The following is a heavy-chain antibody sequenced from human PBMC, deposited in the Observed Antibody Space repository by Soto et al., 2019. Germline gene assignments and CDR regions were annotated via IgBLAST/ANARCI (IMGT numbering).Heavy chain of an antibody. J-gene: IGHJ4*02. CDR1: GFTFSSYG. V-gene: IGHV3-33*01. D-gene: IGHD6-19*01. CDR3: ASDGIAVAAPLDY. CDR2: IWYDGSNK. Sequence: GGSLRLSCAASGFTFSSYGMHWVRQAPGKGLEWVAVIWYDGSNKYYADSVKGRFTISRDNSKNTLYLQMNSLRAEDTAVYYCASDGIAVAAPLDYWGQGTLVTVSS.